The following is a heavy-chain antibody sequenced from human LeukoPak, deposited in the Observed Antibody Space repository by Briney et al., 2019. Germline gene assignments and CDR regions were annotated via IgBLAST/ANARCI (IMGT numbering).Heavy chain of an antibody. D-gene: IGHD1-26*01. CDR1: GYTFTSYA. CDR2: INLKSGGS. Sequence: GASVKVSCKASGYTFTSYAMHWVRQAPGQGLEWMGWINLKSGGSNYAQKFQGRVTMTRDTSIRTAYMELSRVRSDDTAVYYCARAASGTFPIIDFWGQGTLVTVSS. J-gene: IGHJ4*02. CDR3: ARAASGTFPIIDF. V-gene: IGHV1-2*02.